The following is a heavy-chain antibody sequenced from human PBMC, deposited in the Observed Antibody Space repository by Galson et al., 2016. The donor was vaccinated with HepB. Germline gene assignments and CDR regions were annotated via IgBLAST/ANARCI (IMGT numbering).Heavy chain of an antibody. V-gene: IGHV3-74*01. Sequence: SLRLSCAGSGYPFNFYWMHWVRQAPGKGLVWVSRINVAGTITSYADSVKGRFTISRDNAKNTLYLQMNSLRAKDTAVYYCTKDLTGRQDSWGQGTLVTVAS. J-gene: IGHJ4*02. D-gene: IGHD1-1*01. CDR2: INVAGTIT. CDR3: TKDLTGRQDS. CDR1: GYPFNFYW.